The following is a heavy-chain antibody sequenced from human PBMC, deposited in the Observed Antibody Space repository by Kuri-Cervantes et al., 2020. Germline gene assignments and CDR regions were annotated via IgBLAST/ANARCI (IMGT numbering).Heavy chain of an antibody. D-gene: IGHD3-22*01. V-gene: IGHV3-23*01. J-gene: IGHJ4*02. CDR3: ARDNYYDSSGYPPGFGY. CDR1: GFTFSSYS. Sequence: GGSLRLSCAASGFTFSSYSMNWVRQAPGKGLEWVSAISGSGGSTYYADSVKGRFTISRDNSKNTLYLQMNSLRAEDTAVYYCARDNYYDSSGYPPGFGYWGQGTLVTVSS. CDR2: ISGSGGST.